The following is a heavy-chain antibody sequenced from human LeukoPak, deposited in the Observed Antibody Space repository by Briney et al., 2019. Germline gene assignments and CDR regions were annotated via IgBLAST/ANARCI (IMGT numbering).Heavy chain of an antibody. D-gene: IGHD2-21*01. CDR3: ARGDYAFDI. CDR1: GFTLSTYG. Sequence: GGSLRLSCAASGFTLSTYGMNWVRQAPGKGLEWVAVIGHDGSKNNYGDSVKGRFTISRDNSKNTLYLQMNSLRAEDTAVYYCARGDYAFDIWGQGTMVTVSS. J-gene: IGHJ3*02. CDR2: IGHDGSKN. V-gene: IGHV3-33*01.